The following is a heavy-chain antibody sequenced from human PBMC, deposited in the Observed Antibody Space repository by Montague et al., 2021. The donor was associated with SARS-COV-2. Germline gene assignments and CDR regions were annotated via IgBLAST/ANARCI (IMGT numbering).Heavy chain of an antibody. V-gene: IGHV4-59*01. D-gene: IGHD2-21*01. CDR1: GGSMSGYN. Sequence: SETLSLTCNVAGGSMSGYNWSWTRQPPGKGLQWIGSMYNSENTSYNPSLKSQVTISVDTSKKQFSLRLSSVTAADTAVYFCARGINSAGSYYYHLDVWGQGTTVTVSS. J-gene: IGHJ6*02. CDR2: MYNSENT. CDR3: ARGINSAGSYYYHLDV.